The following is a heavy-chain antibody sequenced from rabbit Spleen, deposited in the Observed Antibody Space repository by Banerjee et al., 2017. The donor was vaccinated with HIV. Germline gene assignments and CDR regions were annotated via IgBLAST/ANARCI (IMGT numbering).Heavy chain of an antibody. CDR1: GFSFSSSYW. V-gene: IGHV1S45*01. D-gene: IGHD4-2*01. CDR3: VRDQAGDAGYGPWYFNL. J-gene: IGHJ4*01. Sequence: QEQLEESGGDLVKPEGSLTLTCTASGFSFSSSYWICWVRQAPGKGLEWIACIYTGSSGNTYYANWVNGRFTISKASSTTATLQMTSLTVADTATYFCVRDQAGDAGYGPWYFNLWGQGTLVTVS. CDR2: IYTGSSGNT.